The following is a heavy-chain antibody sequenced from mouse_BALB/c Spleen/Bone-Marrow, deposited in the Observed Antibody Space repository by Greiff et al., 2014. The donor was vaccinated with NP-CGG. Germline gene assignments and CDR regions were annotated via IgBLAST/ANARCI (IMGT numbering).Heavy chain of an antibody. V-gene: IGHV14-1*02. CDR1: GFNIKDYY. CDR2: IDPENGNT. Sequence: EVQLKESGAELVRPGALVKLSCKASGFNIKDYYMHWVKQRPEQGLEWIGWIDPENGNTIYDPKFQGKASITADTSSNTAYLQLSSLTSEDTAVYYCARWGNYYFDYWGQGTTLTVSS. CDR3: ARWGNYYFDY. J-gene: IGHJ2*01.